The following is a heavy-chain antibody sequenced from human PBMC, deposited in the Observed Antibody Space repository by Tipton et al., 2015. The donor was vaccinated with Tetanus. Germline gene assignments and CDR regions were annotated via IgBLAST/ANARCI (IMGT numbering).Heavy chain of an antibody. D-gene: IGHD3-16*01. CDR2: IDWNSQTL. V-gene: IGHV3-9*01. CDR3: AKADEHKRVGRAAYAL. Sequence: SLRLSCTFSGSSFDDYAMHWVRQAPGKGLEWVSGIDWNSQTLIYADSVKGRFTISRDNAKNSLFLQLNALRLEDTAFYYCAKADEHKRVGRAAYALWGRGTLVTVSS. J-gene: IGHJ2*01. CDR1: GSSFDDYA.